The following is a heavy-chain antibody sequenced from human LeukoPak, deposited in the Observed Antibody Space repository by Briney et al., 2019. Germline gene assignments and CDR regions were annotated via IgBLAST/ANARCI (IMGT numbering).Heavy chain of an antibody. CDR2: INHSGST. V-gene: IGHV4-34*01. CDR3: ASSSSTADY. J-gene: IGHJ4*02. Sequence: SETLSLTCAVYGGSFSGYYWSWIRQPPGKGLEWIGEINHSGSTNYNPSLKSRVTISVDPSKNQFSLKLSSVTAADTAVYYCASSSSTADYWGQGTLVTVSS. D-gene: IGHD6-6*01. CDR1: GGSFSGYY.